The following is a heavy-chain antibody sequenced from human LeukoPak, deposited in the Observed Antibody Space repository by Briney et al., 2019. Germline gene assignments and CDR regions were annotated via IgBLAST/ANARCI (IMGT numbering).Heavy chain of an antibody. CDR3: AKWPIVAVVPAAIIPYYYYYMDV. D-gene: IGHD2-2*01. J-gene: IGHJ6*03. CDR1: GFTFSSYS. CDR2: ISSSSSYI. V-gene: IGHV3-21*04. Sequence: PGGSLRLSCAASGFTFSSYSMNWVRQAPGEGLEWVSSISSSSSYIYSADSVKGRFTISRDNSKNTLYLQMNSLRAEDTAVYYCAKWPIVAVVPAAIIPYYYYYMDVWGKGTTVTVSS.